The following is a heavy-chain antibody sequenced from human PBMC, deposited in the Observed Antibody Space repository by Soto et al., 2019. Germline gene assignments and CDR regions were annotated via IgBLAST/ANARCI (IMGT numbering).Heavy chain of an antibody. CDR1: GGSISGDYW. CDR3: ARGDSGSDLREGLGYYYVMDI. D-gene: IGHD1-26*01. V-gene: IGHV4-4*02. J-gene: IGHJ6*02. CDR2: IFHSGST. Sequence: QVRLQESGPGLVKPSGTLSLACVVSGGSISGDYWWTWVRQSPGKGLEWLGEIFHSGSTNSNPSLKTRVTLSVDKSKREFSLNLTSVTAAHTAVYYCARGDSGSDLREGLGYYYVMDIWGQGTTVTVSS.